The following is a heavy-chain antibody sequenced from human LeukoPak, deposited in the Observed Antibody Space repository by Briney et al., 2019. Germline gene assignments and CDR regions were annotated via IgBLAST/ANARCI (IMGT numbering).Heavy chain of an antibody. J-gene: IGHJ3*02. CDR3: ARNDYGGHDAFDI. V-gene: IGHV1-8*01. Sequence: ASVKVSCKASGYTFTSYDINWVRRATDQGLEWMGWMNPNSGNTGSAQKFQGRVTMTRDTSISTAYMELSSLRSEDSAVYYCARNDYGGHDAFDIWGQGTMVTVSS. D-gene: IGHD4-17*01. CDR2: MNPNSGNT. CDR1: GYTFTSYD.